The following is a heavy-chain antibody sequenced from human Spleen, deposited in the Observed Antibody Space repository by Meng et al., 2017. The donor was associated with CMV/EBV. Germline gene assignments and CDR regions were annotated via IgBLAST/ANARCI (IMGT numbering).Heavy chain of an antibody. Sequence: CAVSGFTVSGYSMNWGRQAPGKGLEWVSSISSSSSYIYYADSVKGRFTISRDNAKNSLYLQMNSLRAEDTAVYYCARGALAGNWFDPWGQGTLVTVSS. CDR2: ISSSSSYI. V-gene: IGHV3-21*01. J-gene: IGHJ5*02. CDR3: ARGALAGNWFDP. CDR1: GFTVSGYS.